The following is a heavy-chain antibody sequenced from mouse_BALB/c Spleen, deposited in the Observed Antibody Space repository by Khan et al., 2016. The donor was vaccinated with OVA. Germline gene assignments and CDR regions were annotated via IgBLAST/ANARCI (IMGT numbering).Heavy chain of an antibody. V-gene: IGHV1-7*01. Sequence: QVQLKESGAELAKPGASVKMSCKASGYTFINYWILWVKQRPGQGLEWIGYINPSTAYTDYNQNFKDKATLTVDKSSRTAYMQLSSLTSEDSAVYYCARRGLRWDFDYWGQGTTLTVSS. CDR2: INPSTAYT. J-gene: IGHJ2*01. CDR3: ARRGLRWDFDY. CDR1: GYTFINYW. D-gene: IGHD1-1*01.